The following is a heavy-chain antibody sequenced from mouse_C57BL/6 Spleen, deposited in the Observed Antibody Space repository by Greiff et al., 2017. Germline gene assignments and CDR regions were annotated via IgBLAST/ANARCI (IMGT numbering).Heavy chain of an antibody. D-gene: IGHD1-1*01. J-gene: IGHJ4*01. CDR1: GYTFTSYW. CDR3: ARGDYYGSNAMDY. CDR2: IDPYSGGT. Sequence: QVQLQQPGAELVKPGASVKLSCKASGYTFTSYWMHWVKQRTGRGLEWIGRIDPYSGGTKYNEKFKSKATLTVDKPSSKAYMQLSSLTSEDSAVYYCARGDYYGSNAMDYWGQGTSVTVSS. V-gene: IGHV1-72*01.